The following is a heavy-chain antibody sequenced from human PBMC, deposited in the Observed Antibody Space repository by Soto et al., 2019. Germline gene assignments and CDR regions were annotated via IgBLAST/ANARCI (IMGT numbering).Heavy chain of an antibody. CDR3: SVDRPDIGVGWWV. CDR2: IVVASGQT. Sequence: GASVKVSCKASGSGFIRSGIQWVRQAHGQRLEWIGWIVVASGQTNYAQNFRGRVAITRDTSTATAYIELTGLTSEDTAVYFCSVDRPDIGVGWWVWGQGTTVTVSS. V-gene: IGHV1-58*02. CDR1: GSGFIRSG. J-gene: IGHJ6*02. D-gene: IGHD2-15*01.